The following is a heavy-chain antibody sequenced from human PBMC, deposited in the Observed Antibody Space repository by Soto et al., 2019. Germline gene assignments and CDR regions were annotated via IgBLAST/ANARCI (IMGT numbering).Heavy chain of an antibody. CDR3: ARGGEPIDY. CDR2: INAGNGNT. CDR1: GYTXTXYX. Sequence: QVQLVQSGAEEKKPGASVKVSCKASGYTXTXYXXXXXXXXXGQRLEWMGWINAGNGNTKYSQKFQGRVTITRDTSASTAYXELSSLRSEDTAVYYCARGGEPIDYWGQGTLVTVSS. J-gene: IGHJ4*02. V-gene: IGHV1-3*05. D-gene: IGHD2-21*01.